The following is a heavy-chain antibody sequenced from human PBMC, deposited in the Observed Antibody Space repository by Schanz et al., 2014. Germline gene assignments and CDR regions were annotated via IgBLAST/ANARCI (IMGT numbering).Heavy chain of an antibody. V-gene: IGHV3-74*01. Sequence: EVQLVQSGGGLVQPGGSLRLSCAASGFTFSSHWMHWVRQDPGQGLVWVARMNSVGSNTDYADSVTGRFTISRDNAKNTLYLQMISLIAEDTAVYYCARKVVATIGCYYDNWGQGTLVIVSS. J-gene: IGHJ4*02. D-gene: IGHD5-12*01. CDR1: GFTFSSHW. CDR3: ARKVVATIGCYYDN. CDR2: MNSVGSNT.